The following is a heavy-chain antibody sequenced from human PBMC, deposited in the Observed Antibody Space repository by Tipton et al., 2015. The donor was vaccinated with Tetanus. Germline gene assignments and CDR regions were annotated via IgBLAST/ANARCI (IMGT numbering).Heavy chain of an antibody. D-gene: IGHD3-3*01. J-gene: IGHJ4*02. CDR3: ARHQSGYLTPFDY. CDR2: IYESGDT. V-gene: IGHV4-39*01. Sequence: GLVKPSETLSLTCTVSGGSIRGGTFYWGWIRQPPGKGLEWIGSIYESGDTYYIPSLKSRVTISVDTSKNQFSLNLNSMAAADTGVYYCARHQSGYLTPFDYWGQGNLVTVSS. CDR1: GGSIRGGTFY.